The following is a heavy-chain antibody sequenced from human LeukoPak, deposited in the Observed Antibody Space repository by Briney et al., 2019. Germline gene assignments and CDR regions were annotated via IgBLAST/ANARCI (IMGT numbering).Heavy chain of an antibody. CDR1: GFTFSSYG. CDR3: AKDAGFDP. Sequence: PGGSLRFSCAASGFTFSSYGMHWVRQAPGKGLEWVAVISYDGSNKYYADSVKGRFTISRDNSKNTLYLQMNSLRAEDTAVYYCAKDAGFDPWGQGTLVTVSS. J-gene: IGHJ5*02. V-gene: IGHV3-30*18. CDR2: ISYDGSNK.